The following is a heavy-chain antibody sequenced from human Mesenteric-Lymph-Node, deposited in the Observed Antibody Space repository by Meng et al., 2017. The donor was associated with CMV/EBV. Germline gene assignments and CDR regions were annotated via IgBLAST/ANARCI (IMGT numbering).Heavy chain of an antibody. CDR1: GYTFTSYG. V-gene: IGHV1-46*01. D-gene: IGHD3-10*01. CDR3: ARDMGTGGYYMNGGYYYGMDV. Sequence: ASVKVSCKASGYTFTSYGISWVRQAPGQGLEWMGIINPSGGSTSYAQKFQGRVTMTRDTSTSTVYMELSSLRSEDTAVYYCARDMGTGGYYMNGGYYYGMDVWGQGTTVTVSS. CDR2: INPSGGST. J-gene: IGHJ6*02.